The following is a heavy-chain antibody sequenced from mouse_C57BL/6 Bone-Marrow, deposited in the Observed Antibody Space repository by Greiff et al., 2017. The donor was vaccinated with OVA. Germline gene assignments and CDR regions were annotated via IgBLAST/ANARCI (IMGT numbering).Heavy chain of an antibody. CDR3: ATSYWDPYYFDY. CDR1: GYSFTSYG. J-gene: IGHJ2*01. Sequence: VKLMESGPGLVQPSQSLSITCTVSGYSFTSYGVHWVRQSPGKGLEWLGVIWSGESTDYNAAFLSRLSISKDNSKSQCFFKMNSLQADDTAIYYCATSYWDPYYFDYWGQGTTLTVSS. V-gene: IGHV2-2*01. D-gene: IGHD4-1*01. CDR2: IWSGEST.